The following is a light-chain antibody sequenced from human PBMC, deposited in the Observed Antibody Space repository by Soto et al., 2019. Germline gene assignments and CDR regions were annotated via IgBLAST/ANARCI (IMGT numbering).Light chain of an antibody. J-gene: IGKJ1*01. V-gene: IGKV3-15*01. Sequence: EIVMTQSPATLSVSPWERATLSCRASQSVSSNLAWYQQKPGQAPRLLIYGASTRATGIPARFSGSGSGTEFTLTISSLQSEDLAVYYCQQYNNWQTFGQGTKV. CDR1: QSVSSN. CDR3: QQYNNWQT. CDR2: GAS.